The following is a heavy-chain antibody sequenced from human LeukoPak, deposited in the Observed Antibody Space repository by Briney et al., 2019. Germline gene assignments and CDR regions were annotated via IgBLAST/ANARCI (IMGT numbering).Heavy chain of an antibody. V-gene: IGHV3-7*01. Sequence: PGGSLRLSCAASGFALSSHWMTWVRQVPGRGPEWVANVNRGGSETYYLDSVKGRFTISRDNAKNSLYLQMNSLRAEDTAVYYCARDLRGAYYYDSSGSKGSRRYYYYGMDVWGQGTTVTVSS. CDR1: GFALSSHW. D-gene: IGHD3-22*01. CDR3: ARDLRGAYYYDSSGSKGSRRYYYYGMDV. J-gene: IGHJ6*02. CDR2: VNRGGSET.